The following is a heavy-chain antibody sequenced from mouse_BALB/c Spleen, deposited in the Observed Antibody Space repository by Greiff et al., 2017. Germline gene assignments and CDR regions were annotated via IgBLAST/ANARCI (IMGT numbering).Heavy chain of an antibody. CDR1: GFTFSSYT. CDR2: ISNGGGST. J-gene: IGHJ1*01. Sequence: EVHLVESGGGLVQPGGSLKLSCAASGFTFSSYTMSWVRQTPEKRLEWVAYISNGGGSTYYPDTVKGRFTISRDNAKNTLYLQMSSLKSEDTAMYYCAGLITTVADWYFDVWGAGTTVTVSS. CDR3: AGLITTVADWYFDV. V-gene: IGHV5-12-2*01. D-gene: IGHD1-1*01.